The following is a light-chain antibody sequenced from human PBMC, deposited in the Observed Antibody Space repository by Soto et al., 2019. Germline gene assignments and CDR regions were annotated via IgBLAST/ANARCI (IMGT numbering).Light chain of an antibody. V-gene: IGKV3-20*01. CDR1: QSVVSCY. CDR3: QQYGDSQGYT. J-gene: IGKJ2*01. CDR2: GAS. Sequence: EIVLTQSPGTLSLSPGERATLSCRASQSVVSCYLVWYQQKPGQAPRLLIYGASSRATGIPDRFSGSGSGTDFTLTISRLEPEDFAVYYCQQYGDSQGYTFGQGTKLEIK.